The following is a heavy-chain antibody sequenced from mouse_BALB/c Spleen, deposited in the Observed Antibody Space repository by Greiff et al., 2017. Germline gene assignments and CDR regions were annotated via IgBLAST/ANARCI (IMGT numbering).Heavy chain of an antibody. D-gene: IGHD1-1*01. J-gene: IGHJ3*01. CDR1: GYTFTRYW. CDR3: ARGITTVAY. Sequence: QVQLKESGAELAKPGASVKMSCKASGYTFTRYWMHWVKQRPGQGLEWIGYINPSTGYTEYNQKFKDKATLTADKSSSTAYMQLSSLTSEDSAVYYCARGITTVAYWGQGTLVTVSA. V-gene: IGHV1-7*01. CDR2: INPSTGYT.